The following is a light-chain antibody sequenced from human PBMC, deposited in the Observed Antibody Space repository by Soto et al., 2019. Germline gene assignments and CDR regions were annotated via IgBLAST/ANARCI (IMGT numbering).Light chain of an antibody. J-gene: IGKJ5*01. Sequence: AIQLTQSPYSLSASVGDRVTITCRASQGISSALAWYQQKPGKAPKLLIYDASSLESGVPSRFSGSGSGTDFTLTISSLQPEDFATYYCQQFNSYRITFGQGTRLEIK. CDR2: DAS. CDR3: QQFNSYRIT. V-gene: IGKV1-13*02. CDR1: QGISSA.